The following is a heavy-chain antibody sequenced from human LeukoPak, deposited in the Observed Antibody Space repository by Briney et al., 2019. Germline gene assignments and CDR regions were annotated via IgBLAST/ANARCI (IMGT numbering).Heavy chain of an antibody. CDR2: ITGTGGDT. CDR1: GFTFNNYA. Sequence: GGSLRLSCAASGFTFNNYAMSWVRQAPGKGLEWVSAITGTGGDTYYADSVKGRFTISRDNSKGTLYFQMNSLRAEDTAVYYCAKGSAAARPYYFDYWGQGILVTVSS. D-gene: IGHD6-13*01. J-gene: IGHJ4*02. CDR3: AKGSAAARPYYFDY. V-gene: IGHV3-23*01.